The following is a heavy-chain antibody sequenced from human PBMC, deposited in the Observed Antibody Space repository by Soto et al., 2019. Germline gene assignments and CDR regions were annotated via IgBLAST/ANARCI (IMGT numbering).Heavy chain of an antibody. CDR1: GFSLSTGGVG. CDR3: AHRQGGYNWNDGDFDY. J-gene: IGHJ4*02. D-gene: IGHD1-1*01. CDR2: IYWDDDK. Sequence: QITLKESGPPLVKPTQTLTLTCTFSGFSLSTGGVGVGWIRQPPGKALEYLALIYWDDDKRYSPSLKSRLTITKDTSKNQVVLTMTNMDPVDTATYYCAHRQGGYNWNDGDFDYWGQGTLVTVSS. V-gene: IGHV2-5*02.